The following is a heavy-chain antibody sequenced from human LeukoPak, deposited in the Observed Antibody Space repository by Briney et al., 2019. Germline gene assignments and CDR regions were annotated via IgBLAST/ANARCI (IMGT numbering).Heavy chain of an antibody. J-gene: IGHJ4*02. CDR2: ISWNSGSI. V-gene: IGHV3-9*01. CDR3: AKGTMVRGVIIHREFDY. D-gene: IGHD3-10*01. Sequence: PRGSLRLSCAASGFTFDDYAMHWVRQAPGKGLEWVSGISWNSGSIGYADSVKGRFTISRDNAKNSLYLQMNSLRAEDTALYYCAKGTMVRGVIIHREFDYWGQGTLVTVSS. CDR1: GFTFDDYA.